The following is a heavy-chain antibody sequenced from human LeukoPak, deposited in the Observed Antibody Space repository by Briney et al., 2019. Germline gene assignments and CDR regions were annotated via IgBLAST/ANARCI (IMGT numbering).Heavy chain of an antibody. V-gene: IGHV4-30-4*01. CDR1: GGSISSGDYY. CDR2: IYYSGST. J-gene: IGHJ4*02. Sequence: SETLSLTCTVSGGSISSGDYYWSWIRQPPGKGLEWIGYIYYSGSTYYNPSLKGRVTISVDTSKNQFSLKLSSVTAADTAVYYCARVERYFDWSLDYWGQGTLVTVSS. CDR3: ARVERYFDWSLDY. D-gene: IGHD3-9*01.